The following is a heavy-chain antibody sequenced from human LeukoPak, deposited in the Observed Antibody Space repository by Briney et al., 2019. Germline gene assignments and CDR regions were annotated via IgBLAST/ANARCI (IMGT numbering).Heavy chain of an antibody. V-gene: IGHV5-51*01. D-gene: IGHD1-1*01. CDR2: IYPGDSDT. CDR1: GYSFTTYW. Sequence: GESLKISCKGSGYSFTTYWIGWVRQIPGKALEWWGIIYPGDSDTRYSPSFQGQVTISADKSISTAYLQWSSLKASDTAMFYCARVPTTAYYFDYWGQGTLVTVSS. CDR3: ARVPTTAYYFDY. J-gene: IGHJ4*02.